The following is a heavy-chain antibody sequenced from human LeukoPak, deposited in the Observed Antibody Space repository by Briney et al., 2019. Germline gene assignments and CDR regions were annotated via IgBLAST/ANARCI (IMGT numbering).Heavy chain of an antibody. D-gene: IGHD3-10*01. V-gene: IGHV4-31*03. Sequence: SQTLSLTCTVFGGSISSGGYYWSWIRQHPGKGLEWIGYIYYSGSTYYNPSLKSRVAISVDTSKNQFSLKLSSVTAADTAIYYCAGSVTSRVVLDYWGQGTLVTVSS. J-gene: IGHJ4*02. CDR2: IYYSGST. CDR1: GGSISSGGYY. CDR3: AGSVTSRVVLDY.